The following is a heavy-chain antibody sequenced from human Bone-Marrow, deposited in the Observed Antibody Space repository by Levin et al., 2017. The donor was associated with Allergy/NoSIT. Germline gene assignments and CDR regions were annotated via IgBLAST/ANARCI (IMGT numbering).Heavy chain of an antibody. J-gene: IGHJ5*02. CDR3: ARSTFGVTVTTEFDP. V-gene: IGHV3-30-3*01. Sequence: GGSLRLSCAASGFTFSSYAMHWVRQAPGKGLEWVAVISYDGSNKYYADSVKGRFTISRDNSKNTLYLQMNSLRAEDTAVYYCARSTFGVTVTTEFDPWGQGTLVTVSS. CDR2: ISYDGSNK. CDR1: GFTFSSYA. D-gene: IGHD4-17*01.